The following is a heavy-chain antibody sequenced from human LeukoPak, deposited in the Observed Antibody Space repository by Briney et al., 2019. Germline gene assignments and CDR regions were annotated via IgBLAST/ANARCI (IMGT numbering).Heavy chain of an antibody. D-gene: IGHD3-9*01. CDR1: GYSISSGYF. CDR3: ARDLGLTISANWFDP. CDR2: VYHTGAT. V-gene: IGHV4-38-2*02. J-gene: IGHJ5*02. Sequence: SETLSLTCGVSGYSISSGYFGVWIRQPPGKGLEWIGSVYHTGATYYNPSLRSPVTISVDTSKNHFSLELNSVTAADTAVYYCARDLGLTISANWFDPWGQGTLVTVSS.